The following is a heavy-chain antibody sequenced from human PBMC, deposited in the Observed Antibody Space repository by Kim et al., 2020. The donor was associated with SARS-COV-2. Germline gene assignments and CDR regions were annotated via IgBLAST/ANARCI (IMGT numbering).Heavy chain of an antibody. CDR3: ARGEAFRWLQFRLDFDY. CDR2: INPNSGGT. V-gene: IGHV1-2*06. CDR1: GYTFTGYY. J-gene: IGHJ4*02. Sequence: ASVKVSCKASGYTFTGYYMHWVRQAPGQGLEWMGRINPNSGGTNYAQKFQGRVTMTRDTSISTAYMELSRLRSDDTAVYYCARGEAFRWLQFRLDFDYWGQGTLVTVSS. D-gene: IGHD3-16*01.